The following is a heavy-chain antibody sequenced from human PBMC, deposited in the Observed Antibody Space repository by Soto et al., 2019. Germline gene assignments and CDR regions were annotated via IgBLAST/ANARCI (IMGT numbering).Heavy chain of an antibody. J-gene: IGHJ5*02. D-gene: IGHD6-6*01. Sequence: SVKVSCKASGGTFSSYATSWVRQAPGQGLEWMGGIIPIFGTANYAQKFQGRVTITADESTSTAYMELSSLRSEDTAVYYCARGGLLYSSSSPWFDPWGQGTLVTVSS. CDR3: ARGGLLYSSSSPWFDP. CDR1: GGTFSSYA. V-gene: IGHV1-69*13. CDR2: IIPIFGTA.